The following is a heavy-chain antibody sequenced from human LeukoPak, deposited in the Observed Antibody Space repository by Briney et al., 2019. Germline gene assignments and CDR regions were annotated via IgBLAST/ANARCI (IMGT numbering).Heavy chain of an antibody. Sequence: GGSLRLSCAASGFTFSSYGMPWVRQAPGKGLEWVAVISYDGSNKYYADSVKGRFTISRDNPKNTLYLQMNSLRAEDTAVYYCAASGPGYSSGWYPIDYWGQGTLVTVSS. V-gene: IGHV3-30*03. CDR3: AASGPGYSSGWYPIDY. CDR2: ISYDGSNK. J-gene: IGHJ4*02. CDR1: GFTFSSYG. D-gene: IGHD6-19*01.